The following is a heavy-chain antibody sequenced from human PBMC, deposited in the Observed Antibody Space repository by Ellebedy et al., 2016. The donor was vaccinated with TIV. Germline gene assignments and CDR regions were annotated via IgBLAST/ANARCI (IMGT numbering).Heavy chain of an antibody. CDR3: ARESYPRSAMQPPFLWGYGSGSYSGGWFDP. Sequence: MPSETLSLTCTVSGGSISSSSYYWGWIRQPPGKGLEWIGSIYYSGSTYYNPSLKSRVTISVDTSKNQFSLKLSSVTAADTAVYYCARESYPRSAMQPPFLWGYGSGSYSGGWFDPWGQGTLVTVSS. D-gene: IGHD3-10*01. CDR2: IYYSGST. J-gene: IGHJ5*02. CDR1: GGSISSSSYY. V-gene: IGHV4-39*07.